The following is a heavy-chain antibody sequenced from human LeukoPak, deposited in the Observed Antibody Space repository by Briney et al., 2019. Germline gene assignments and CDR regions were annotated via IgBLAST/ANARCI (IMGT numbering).Heavy chain of an antibody. J-gene: IGHJ6*03. CDR1: GGSISSVSHY. CDR2: VYSTGRT. D-gene: IGHD2-2*01. V-gene: IGHV4-61*02. CDR3: ARLSYCSDTNCPPHHMDV. Sequence: SETLSLTCTVFGGSISSVSHYWNWIRHSAGKGLEWIGRVYSTGRTVYNPSLKSRVTIALDTSKNQFSLKLRSVTAADTAVYYCARLSYCSDTNCPPHHMDVWGEGTAVTVSS.